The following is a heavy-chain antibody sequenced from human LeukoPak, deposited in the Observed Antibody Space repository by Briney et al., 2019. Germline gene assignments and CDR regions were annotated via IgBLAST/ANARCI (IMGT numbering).Heavy chain of an antibody. V-gene: IGHV3-74*01. CDR3: TRGGEEPFDY. CDR1: GFTFTRFW. CDR2: VNVEGTTT. D-gene: IGHD3-10*01. Sequence: GGSLRLSCAGSGFTFTRFWMHWVRQAPGKGLVWVSRVNVEGTTTTYADSVEGRFTISRDENTLYLQMNHLRVDDTAVYYCTRGGEEPFDYWGQGTLVTVSS. J-gene: IGHJ4*02.